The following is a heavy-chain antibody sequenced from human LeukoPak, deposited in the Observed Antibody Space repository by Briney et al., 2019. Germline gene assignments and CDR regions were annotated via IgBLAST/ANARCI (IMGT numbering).Heavy chain of an antibody. CDR1: GYTFTGYY. D-gene: IGHD3-9*01. CDR3: ARVFPAYDILTGYRRLDY. J-gene: IGHJ4*02. Sequence: ASVKVSCKASGYTFTGYYRHWVRQAPGQGLEWMGWINPNSGGTNYAQKFQGRVTMTRDTSISTAYMELSRLRSDDTAVYYCARVFPAYDILTGYRRLDYWGQGTLVTVSS. CDR2: INPNSGGT. V-gene: IGHV1-2*02.